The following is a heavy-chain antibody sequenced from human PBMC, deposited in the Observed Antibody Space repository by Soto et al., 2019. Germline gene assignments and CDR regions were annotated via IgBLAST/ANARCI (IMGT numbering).Heavy chain of an antibody. J-gene: IGHJ5*02. Sequence: SVKVSCKASGGTFSSYAISWVRQAPGQGLEWMGGIIPIFGTANYAQKFQGRVTITADKSTSTAYMELSSLRSEDTAVYYCARDRAYCSSTSCYRYWFDPWGQGTLVTVYS. CDR3: ARDRAYCSSTSCYRYWFDP. V-gene: IGHV1-69*06. CDR2: IIPIFGTA. CDR1: GGTFSSYA. D-gene: IGHD2-2*02.